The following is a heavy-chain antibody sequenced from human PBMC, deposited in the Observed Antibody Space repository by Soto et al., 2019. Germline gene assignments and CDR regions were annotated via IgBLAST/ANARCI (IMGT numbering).Heavy chain of an antibody. Sequence: ASVKVSCKASGYTFTGYYMHWVRQAPGQGLEWMGWINPNSGGTNYAQKFQGWVTMTRDTSISTAYMELSRLRSDDTAVYYCARAEGPLLTGTTGGDAFDIWGQGTMVTVSS. D-gene: IGHD1-7*01. CDR3: ARAEGPLLTGTTGGDAFDI. CDR1: GYTFTGYY. V-gene: IGHV1-2*04. CDR2: INPNSGGT. J-gene: IGHJ3*02.